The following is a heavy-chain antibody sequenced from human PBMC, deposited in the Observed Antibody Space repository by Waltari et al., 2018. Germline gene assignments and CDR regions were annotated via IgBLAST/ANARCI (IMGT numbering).Heavy chain of an antibody. J-gene: IGHJ4*02. CDR2: MNPNSGNT. D-gene: IGHD3-10*01. CDR3: ARGSRLGSGTFFPTATDN. Sequence: QVQLVQSGAEVKEPGASVKVSCKASGYTFSTYDINWVRQATGQGLEWMGWMNPNSGNTGYARKSQGRVTMTRYTSISTAYMELSSLRSDDTAVYYCARGSRLGSGTFFPTATDNWAQGTPVTVSS. V-gene: IGHV1-8*01. CDR1: GYTFSTYD.